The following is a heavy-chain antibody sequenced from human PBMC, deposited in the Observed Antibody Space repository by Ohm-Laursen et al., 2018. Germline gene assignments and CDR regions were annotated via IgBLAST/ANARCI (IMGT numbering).Heavy chain of an antibody. CDR2: ISSSGTTV. D-gene: IGHD6-6*01. V-gene: IGHV3-48*03. J-gene: IGHJ4*02. CDR3: ARIGTVVSRPSDY. CDR1: GFTFADYW. Sequence: SLRLSCAASGFTFADYWMNWVRQAPGKGLEWVSYISSSGTTVYYGDSVKGRFTISRDNAKNSLFLQMNSLRAEDTAVYYCARIGTVVSRPSDYWGQGTLVTVSS.